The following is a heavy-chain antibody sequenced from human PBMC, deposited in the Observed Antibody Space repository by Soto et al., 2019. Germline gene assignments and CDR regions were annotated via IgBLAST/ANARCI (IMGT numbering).Heavy chain of an antibody. D-gene: IGHD1-26*01. Sequence: EVQLVPAGAEVKKPGESLKISCKGSGYSFTSYWIGWVRQMPGKGLEWMGIIYPGDTDTRYSPSFQGQVTISADKSISTAYLQWSSLKASDTAMYYCARHAGPWELPRSDWFDPWGQGTLVPVAS. CDR3: ARHAGPWELPRSDWFDP. CDR1: GYSFTSYW. J-gene: IGHJ5*02. CDR2: IYPGDTDT. V-gene: IGHV5-51*01.